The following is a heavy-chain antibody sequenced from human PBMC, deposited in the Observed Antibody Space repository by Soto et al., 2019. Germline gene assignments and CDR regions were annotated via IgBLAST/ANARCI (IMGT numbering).Heavy chain of an antibody. Sequence: EVQLLESVGGLVQPGGSLRLSCAASGFTFSSYAMSWVRQAPGKGLEWVSAISGSGGSTYYADSVKGRFTISRDNSKNTLYLQMNSLRAEDTAVYYCAKSPAAAGRIDYWGQGTLVTVSS. CDR2: ISGSGGST. CDR1: GFTFSSYA. CDR3: AKSPAAAGRIDY. J-gene: IGHJ4*02. V-gene: IGHV3-23*01. D-gene: IGHD6-13*01.